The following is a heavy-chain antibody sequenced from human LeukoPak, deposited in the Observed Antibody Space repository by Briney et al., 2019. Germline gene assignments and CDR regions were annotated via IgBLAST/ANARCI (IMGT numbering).Heavy chain of an antibody. Sequence: GGSLRLSCAASGFTFRNHWMHWVRQTPGKGLVWVSRISSDGSSTTYADSVKGRFTISRDNAKNTLCLQMNNLRAEDTAMYYCARDQRVTGRPDIDYWGQGTLVIVSS. J-gene: IGHJ4*02. CDR3: ARDQRVTGRPDIDY. CDR2: ISSDGSST. V-gene: IGHV3-74*03. CDR1: GFTFRNHW. D-gene: IGHD6-6*01.